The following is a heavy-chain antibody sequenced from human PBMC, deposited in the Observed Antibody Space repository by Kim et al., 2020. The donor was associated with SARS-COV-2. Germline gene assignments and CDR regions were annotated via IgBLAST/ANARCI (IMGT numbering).Heavy chain of an antibody. V-gene: IGHV3-23*01. D-gene: IGHD5-18*01. Sequence: CVKGRFTISRDNSKNTRYLQMNSLRAEDTAVYYCAKTSRKELWLPGWFDPWGQGTLVTVSS. CDR3: AKTSRKELWLPGWFDP. J-gene: IGHJ5*02.